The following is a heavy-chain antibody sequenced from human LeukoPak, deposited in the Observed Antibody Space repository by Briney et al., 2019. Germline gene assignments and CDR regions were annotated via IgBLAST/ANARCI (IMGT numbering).Heavy chain of an antibody. V-gene: IGHV3-49*04. CDR3: TSMKMLLWFGELPPDY. D-gene: IGHD3-10*01. CDR1: GFTFSSYE. Sequence: QPGGSLRLSCAASGFTFSSYEMNWVRQAPGKGLEWVGFIRSKAYGGTTEYAASVKGRFTISRDDSKSIAYLQMNSLKTEDTAVYYCTSMKMLLWFGELPPDYWGQGTLVTVSS. J-gene: IGHJ4*02. CDR2: IRSKAYGGTT.